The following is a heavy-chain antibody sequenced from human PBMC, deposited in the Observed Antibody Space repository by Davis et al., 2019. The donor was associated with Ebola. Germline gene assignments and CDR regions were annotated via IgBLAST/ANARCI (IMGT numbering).Heavy chain of an antibody. CDR3: ASGAGSSPMFYY. Sequence: PSETLSLTCTVSGSSIISDPYYWSWIRQPGGKGLEWIGLIYGSGSTNYNPSLKSRVTISVDTSKNQFSLKLSSVTAADTAVYYCASGAGSSPMFYYWGQGTLVTVSS. V-gene: IGHV4-61*02. CDR1: GSSIISDPYY. CDR2: IYGSGST. J-gene: IGHJ4*02. D-gene: IGHD6-6*01.